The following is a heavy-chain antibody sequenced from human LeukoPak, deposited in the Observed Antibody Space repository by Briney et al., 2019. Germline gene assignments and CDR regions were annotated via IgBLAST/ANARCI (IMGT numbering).Heavy chain of an antibody. CDR3: ARDHWTDY. CDR2: IKEGGSEK. CDR1: GFTFSNYW. V-gene: IGHV3-7*01. D-gene: IGHD1-1*01. J-gene: IGHJ4*02. Sequence: GGSLTLSCAASGFTFSNYWLSWVRQAPGKGLEWVANIKEGGSEKYYVYSVKGRFTFYKDNAKNSLNLQMNSLRAEDTAVYYGARDHWTDYWGQGTLVTVSS.